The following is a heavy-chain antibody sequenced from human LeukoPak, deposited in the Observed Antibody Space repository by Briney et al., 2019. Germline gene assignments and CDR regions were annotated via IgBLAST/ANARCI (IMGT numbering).Heavy chain of an antibody. V-gene: IGHV3-66*01. J-gene: IGHJ4*02. CDR2: IYSGGST. Sequence: SGGPLRLSCAASGFTVSSNYMSWVRQAPGKGLEWVSVIYSGGSTYYADSVKGRFTISRDNSKNTLYLQMNSLRAEDTAVYYCATSGRGNTPFDYWGQGTLVTVSS. D-gene: IGHD4-23*01. CDR3: ATSGRGNTPFDY. CDR1: GFTVSSNY.